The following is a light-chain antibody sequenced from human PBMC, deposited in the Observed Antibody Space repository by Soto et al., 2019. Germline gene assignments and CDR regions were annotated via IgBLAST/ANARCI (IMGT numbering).Light chain of an antibody. CDR1: SSDVGSYNR. CDR2: EVS. Sequence: QSVLTQPPSVSGSPGQSVTISCTGTSSDVGSYNRVSWYQQPPGTAPKLMIYEVSNRPSGVPDRFSGSKSGNTSSLTISGLKAEDEADYYCSSFTGSSTYVFGTGTKVTVL. CDR3: SSFTGSSTYV. V-gene: IGLV2-18*02. J-gene: IGLJ1*01.